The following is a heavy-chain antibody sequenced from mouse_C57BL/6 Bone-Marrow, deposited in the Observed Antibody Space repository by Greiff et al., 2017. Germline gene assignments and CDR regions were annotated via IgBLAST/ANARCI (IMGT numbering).Heavy chain of an antibody. J-gene: IGHJ3*01. CDR2: IDPETGGT. D-gene: IGHD2-4*01. V-gene: IGHV1-15*01. Sequence: VQLQQSGAELVRPGASVTLSCKASGYTFTDYEMHWVKQTPVHGLEWIGAIDPETGGTAYNQKFKGKAILTADKSSSTAYMELRSLTSEDSAVYYCTTERSLYDYDGGGGFAYWGQGTLVTVSA. CDR3: TTERSLYDYDGGGGFAY. CDR1: GYTFTDYE.